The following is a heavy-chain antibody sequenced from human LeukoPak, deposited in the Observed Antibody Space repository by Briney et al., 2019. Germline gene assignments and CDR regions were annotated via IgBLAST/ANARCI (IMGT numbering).Heavy chain of an antibody. CDR3: ARDVRDIVVVPAAQPYSYYKDV. CDR2: ISAYNGNT. J-gene: IGHJ6*03. Sequence: GASVKVSYKASGYTFTSYGISWVRQAPGQGLEWMGWISAYNGNTNYAQKLQGRGTMTTDTATSTAYMELRSLRTDDTAVYYCARDVRDIVVVPAAQPYSYYKDVWGKGTTVTVSS. CDR1: GYTFTSYG. V-gene: IGHV1-18*01. D-gene: IGHD2-2*01.